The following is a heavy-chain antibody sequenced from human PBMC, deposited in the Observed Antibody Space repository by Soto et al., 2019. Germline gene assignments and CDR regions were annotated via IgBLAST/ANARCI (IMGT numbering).Heavy chain of an antibody. CDR2: IIPLSGTT. CDR3: ARGPDRSGFYLFDY. Sequence: GASVNVSCKATGGTFSNHAISWVRQSPGQGPEWMGGIIPLSGTTNYVQKFQGRVTITADESMTTAYMELSSLRYEDTAVYYCARGPDRSGFYLFDYWGQGTLVTVSS. V-gene: IGHV1-69*13. CDR1: GGTFSNHA. J-gene: IGHJ4*02. D-gene: IGHD3-22*01.